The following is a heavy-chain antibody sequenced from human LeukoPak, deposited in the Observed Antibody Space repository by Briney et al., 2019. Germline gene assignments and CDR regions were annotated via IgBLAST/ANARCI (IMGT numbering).Heavy chain of an antibody. CDR3: ARGPYVWFGESNDY. Sequence: GGSLRLSCAASGFTFSSYAMGWVRQAPGKGLEWVSAISGNGDTYYADSVKGCFTISRDNAKNSLYLQMNSLRAEDTAVYYCARGPYVWFGESNDYWGQGTLVTVSS. CDR1: GFTFSSYA. J-gene: IGHJ4*02. D-gene: IGHD3-10*01. CDR2: ISGNGDT. V-gene: IGHV3-23*01.